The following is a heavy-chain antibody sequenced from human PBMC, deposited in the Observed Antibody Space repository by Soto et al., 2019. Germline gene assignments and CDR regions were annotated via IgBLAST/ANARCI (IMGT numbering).Heavy chain of an antibody. CDR3: ARVVRYFDTPYGMDV. Sequence: GGSLRLSCAASGFTFSTYGMHWVRQAPGKGLEWVSGIGSSGSNTYYADSVKGRFTISRDNSKNTLFLQMNSLRAEDTAEYYCARVVRYFDTPYGMDVWGQGTTVTVSS. CDR2: IGSSGSNT. V-gene: IGHV3-23*01. D-gene: IGHD3-9*01. CDR1: GFTFSTYG. J-gene: IGHJ6*02.